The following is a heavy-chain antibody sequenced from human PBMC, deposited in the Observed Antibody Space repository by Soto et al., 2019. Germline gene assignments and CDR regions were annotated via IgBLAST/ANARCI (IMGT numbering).Heavy chain of an antibody. V-gene: IGHV3-23*01. J-gene: IGHJ4*02. CDR3: AKDVLRGVTWDGY. CDR2: ISGSGGST. CDR1: GFTFSSYA. Sequence: EVQLLESGGGLVQPGGSLRLSCAASGFTFSSYAMSWVRQAPGKGLEWVSAISGSGGSTYYADSVKGRFTISRDNSKNTLYLRMNSLRAEDTAVYYCAKDVLRGVTWDGYWGQGTLVTVSS. D-gene: IGHD3-10*01.